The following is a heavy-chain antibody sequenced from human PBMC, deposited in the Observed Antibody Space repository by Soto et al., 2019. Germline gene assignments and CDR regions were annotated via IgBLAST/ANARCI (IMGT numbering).Heavy chain of an antibody. CDR2: IYWDDDK. CDR3: APSYCSGSYRRYNCFDP. V-gene: IGHV2-5*02. CDR1: GFSLSTSGVG. J-gene: IGHJ5*02. D-gene: IGHD3-10*01. Sequence: QITLKESGPTLVKPTQTLTLTCTFSGFSLSTSGVGVGWIRQPPGKALEWLALIYWDDDKRYNPSLKSKPTITKDTSKNHMVLTMTTLDPVDTATYYCAPSYCSGSYRRYNCFDPWGQGTLVTVSS.